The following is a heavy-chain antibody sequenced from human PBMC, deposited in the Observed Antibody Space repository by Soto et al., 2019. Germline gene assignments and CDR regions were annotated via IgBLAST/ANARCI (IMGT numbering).Heavy chain of an antibody. D-gene: IGHD3-3*01. CDR1: GGTFSSYA. CDR3: ARGSSSHYDFWSGYYPDHSFDY. Sequence: SVKVSCKASGGTFSSYAISWVRQAPGQGLEWMGGIIPIFGTANYAQKFQGRVTITTDASTSTAYMELSSLRSDDTAVYYCARGSSSHYDFWSGYYPDHSFDYWGQGTLVTVSS. V-gene: IGHV1-69*05. J-gene: IGHJ4*02. CDR2: IIPIFGTA.